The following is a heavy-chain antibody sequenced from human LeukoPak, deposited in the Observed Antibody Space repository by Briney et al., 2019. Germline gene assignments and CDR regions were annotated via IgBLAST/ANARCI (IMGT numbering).Heavy chain of an antibody. J-gene: IGHJ3*02. D-gene: IGHD3-3*02. CDR2: INPNSGGT. CDR1: GYTFTGYY. Sequence: ASVKVSCKASGYTFTGYYMHWVRRAPGQGLEWMGWINPNSGGTNYAQKFQGRVTMTRDTSISTAYMELSRLRSDDTAVYYCARAWVIIFAFDIWGQGTMVTVSS. CDR3: ARAWVIIFAFDI. V-gene: IGHV1-2*02.